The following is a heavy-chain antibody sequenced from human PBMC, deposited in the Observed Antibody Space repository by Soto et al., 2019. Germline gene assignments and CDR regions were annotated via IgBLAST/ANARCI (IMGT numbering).Heavy chain of an antibody. CDR3: ARELRFGEDYYGMDV. J-gene: IGHJ6*02. Sequence: QVQLQESGPGLVKPSQTLSLTCTVSGGSIRSGGYCWSWIRQHPGKCLEWIGYIYYSGSTCYNPSPKSRVTISVDASKNQFPLKLSSVTAAHTAVYYCARELRFGEDYYGMDVWGQGTTVTVSS. D-gene: IGHD3-10*01. CDR1: GGSIRSGGYC. CDR2: IYYSGST. V-gene: IGHV4-31*03.